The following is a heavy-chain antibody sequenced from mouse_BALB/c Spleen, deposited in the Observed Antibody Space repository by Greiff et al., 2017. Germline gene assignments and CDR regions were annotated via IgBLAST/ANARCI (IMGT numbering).Heavy chain of an antibody. CDR2: ISSGSSNI. J-gene: IGHJ1*01. Sequence: EVQRVESGGGLVQPGGSLKLSCAASGFTFSSFGMHWVRQAPEKGLEWVAYISSGSSNIYYADTVKGRFTISRDNPKNTLFLQMTSLRSEDTAMYYCARLGGGWYFDVWGAGTTVTVSS. CDR3: ARLGGGWYFDV. V-gene: IGHV5-17*02. CDR1: GFTFSSFG.